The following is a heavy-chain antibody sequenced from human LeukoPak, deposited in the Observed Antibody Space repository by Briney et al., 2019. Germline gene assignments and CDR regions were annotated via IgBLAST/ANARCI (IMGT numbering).Heavy chain of an antibody. CDR3: ASEFAETYYYDSSGYS. Sequence: SETLSLTCAVYGGSFSGYYWSWIRQPPGKGLEWIGEINHSGSTNYNPSLKSRVTISVDTSKNQFSLKLSSVTAADTAVYYCASEFAETYYYDSSGYSWGQGTLVTVSS. V-gene: IGHV4-34*01. D-gene: IGHD3-22*01. CDR1: GGSFSGYY. CDR2: INHSGST. J-gene: IGHJ4*02.